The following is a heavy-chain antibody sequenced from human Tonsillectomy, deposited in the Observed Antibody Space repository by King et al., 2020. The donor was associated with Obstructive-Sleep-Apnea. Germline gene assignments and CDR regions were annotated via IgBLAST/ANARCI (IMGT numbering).Heavy chain of an antibody. CDR2: ISGSGGST. D-gene: IGHD3-22*01. V-gene: IGHV3-23*04. CDR3: AKELVTPTYYYYGMDV. CDR1: GFTFSSYA. Sequence: VQLVESGGGLVQPGGSLRLSCAASGFTFSSYAMSWVRQAPGKGLEWVSAISGSGGSTYYAASVKGRFTISRDNSKTTLYLQMNSLRAEDTAVYYCAKELVTPTYYYYGMDVWGQGTTVTVSS. J-gene: IGHJ6*02.